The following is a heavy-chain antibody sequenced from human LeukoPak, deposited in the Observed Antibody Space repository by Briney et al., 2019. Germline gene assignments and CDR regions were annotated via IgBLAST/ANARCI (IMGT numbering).Heavy chain of an antibody. D-gene: IGHD5-18*01. CDR2: ISESGDWS. J-gene: IGHJ4*02. V-gene: IGHV3-23*01. CDR3: ARSLWPEDY. Sequence: GGSLRLSCAASGFIFRRYGMSWVRRGPGKGLEWVSGISESGDWSSYAGSVKGRFTISRDNAKTSLYLQMNSLRAEDTAVYYCARSLWPEDYWGQGTLVTVSS. CDR1: GFIFRRYG.